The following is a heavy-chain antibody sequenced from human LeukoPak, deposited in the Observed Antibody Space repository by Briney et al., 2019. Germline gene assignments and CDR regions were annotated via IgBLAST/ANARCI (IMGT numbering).Heavy chain of an antibody. Sequence: ASVKVSCKASGYTFTGYYVHWVRQAPGQGLEWMGWINPNSGGTNYAQKIQGRVTMTRDTSISTAYMELSRLRSDDTAVYYCARGSGSYFGPTGYWGQGTLVTVSS. CDR3: ARGSGSYFGPTGY. D-gene: IGHD1-26*01. V-gene: IGHV1-2*02. CDR2: INPNSGGT. J-gene: IGHJ4*02. CDR1: GYTFTGYY.